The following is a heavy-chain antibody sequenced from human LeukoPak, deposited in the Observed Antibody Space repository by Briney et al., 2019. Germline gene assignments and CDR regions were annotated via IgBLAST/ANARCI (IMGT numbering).Heavy chain of an antibody. V-gene: IGHV4-34*01. J-gene: IGHJ5*02. D-gene: IGHD3-10*01. CDR2: INHSGST. CDR1: GGSFSGYY. Sequence: PSETLSLTCAVYGGSFSGYYWSWIRQPPGKGLEWIGEINHSGSTNYNPSLKSRVTISVDTSKNQFSLKLSSVTAADTAVYYCARHPYITMVRGPYNWFDPWGQGTLVTVSS. CDR3: ARHPYITMVRGPYNWFDP.